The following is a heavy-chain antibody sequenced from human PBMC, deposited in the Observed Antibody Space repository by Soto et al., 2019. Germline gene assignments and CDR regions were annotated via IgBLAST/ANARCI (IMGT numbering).Heavy chain of an antibody. Sequence: GGSLRLSCAASGFTFSSYGMHWVRQAPGKGLEWVAVIWYDGSNKYYADSVKGRFTISRDNSKNTLYLQMNSLRAEDTAVYYCARDGVREMATIRWYYYYGMDVWGQGTTVIVSS. CDR2: IWYDGSNK. D-gene: IGHD5-12*01. V-gene: IGHV3-33*01. CDR3: ARDGVREMATIRWYYYYGMDV. J-gene: IGHJ6*02. CDR1: GFTFSSYG.